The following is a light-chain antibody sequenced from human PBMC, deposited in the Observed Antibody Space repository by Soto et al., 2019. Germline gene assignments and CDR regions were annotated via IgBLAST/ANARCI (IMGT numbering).Light chain of an antibody. CDR1: QSVSRS. J-gene: IGKJ3*01. CDR3: QQYNNWPPFT. CDR2: GAS. Sequence: EIVMTQSPATLSVSPGERVTLSCRVSQSVSRSLAWYQQKPGQAPRLLIYGASTRATGIPARFSGSGSGTEFTLTISRLQSEDFAVYYCQQYNNWPPFTFGPGTKVDIK. V-gene: IGKV3-15*01.